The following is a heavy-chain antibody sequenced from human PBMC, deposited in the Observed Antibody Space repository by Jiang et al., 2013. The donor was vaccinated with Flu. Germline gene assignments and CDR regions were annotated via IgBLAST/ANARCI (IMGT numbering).Heavy chain of an antibody. CDR2: INPSGDRT. D-gene: IGHD1-1*01. V-gene: IGHV1-46*01. CDR3: ARGTYNPLDF. Sequence: SGAEVKKPGASVKVSCKASGYTLTNHYMHWVRQAPGQGLEWMGVINPSGDRTTYAQKFRGRFTMARDTSTNTVYMELSGLKFEDTAVYYCARGTYNPLDFWGQGTLVTVSS. CDR1: GYTLTNHY. J-gene: IGHJ4*02.